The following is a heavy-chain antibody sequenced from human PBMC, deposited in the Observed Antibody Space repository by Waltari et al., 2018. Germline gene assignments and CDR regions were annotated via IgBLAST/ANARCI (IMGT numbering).Heavy chain of an antibody. Sequence: EEQLLESGGGLVQPGGSLRLSCAASGFTFSGYAMTWVRQVPGKGLEWVSSISDSGGRTDYAESVKGRFTISRDNAKKRLYLQMNTLRGEDTAIYYCAKQLLYWLDSWGQGTLVTVSS. D-gene: IGHD1-1*01. CDR1: GFTFSGYA. J-gene: IGHJ5*01. V-gene: IGHV3-23*01. CDR3: AKQLLYWLDS. CDR2: ISDSGGRT.